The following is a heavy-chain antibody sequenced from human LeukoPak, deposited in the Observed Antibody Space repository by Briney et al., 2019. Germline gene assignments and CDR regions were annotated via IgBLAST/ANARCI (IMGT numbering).Heavy chain of an antibody. D-gene: IGHD3-3*02. CDR2: IYYSGST. CDR3: ARGRTAFLDYYYGMDV. Sequence: SETLSLTCTVSGGSISSSSYYWGWIRQPPGKGLEWIGSIYYSGSTYYNPSLKSRVTISVDTSKNQFSLKLSSVTAADTAVYYCARGRTAFLDYYYGMDVWGQGTTVTVSS. J-gene: IGHJ6*02. V-gene: IGHV4-39*01. CDR1: GGSISSSSYY.